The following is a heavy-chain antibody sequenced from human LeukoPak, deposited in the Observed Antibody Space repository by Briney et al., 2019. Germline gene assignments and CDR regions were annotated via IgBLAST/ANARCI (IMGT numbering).Heavy chain of an antibody. V-gene: IGHV3-74*01. CDR2: MNSGGTTI. D-gene: IGHD3-16*01. Sequence: GGSLRLSCAPSGFPLSCHWMHWVRQAAGAALVSFSRMNSGGTTINYADSVKGRFTISRDNVDNTLHLQMNSLRVEDTAVYYCIREVQVRASASLGLWGQGTLVTVSS. CDR3: IREVQVRASASLGL. J-gene: IGHJ4*01. CDR1: GFPLSCHW.